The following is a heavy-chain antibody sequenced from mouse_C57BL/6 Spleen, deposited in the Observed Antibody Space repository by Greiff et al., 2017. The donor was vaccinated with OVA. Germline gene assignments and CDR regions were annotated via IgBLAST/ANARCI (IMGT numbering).Heavy chain of an antibody. CDR2: IDPETGGT. V-gene: IGHV1-15*01. J-gene: IGHJ2*01. D-gene: IGHD4-1*01. Sequence: VKLMESGAELVRPGASVTLSCKASGYTFTDYEMHWVKQTPVHGLEWIGAIDPETGGTAYNQKFKGKAILTADKSSSTAYMELRSLTSEDSAVYYCTRRAGHYFDYWGQGTTLTVSS. CDR1: GYTFTDYE. CDR3: TRRAGHYFDY.